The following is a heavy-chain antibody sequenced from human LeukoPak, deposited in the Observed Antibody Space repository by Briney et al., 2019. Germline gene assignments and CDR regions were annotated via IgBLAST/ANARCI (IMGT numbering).Heavy chain of an antibody. CDR1: GGSISSYY. Sequence: KTSETLSLTCTVSGGSISSYYWSWIRQPPGKGLEWIGYIYYSGSTNYNPSLKSRVTISVDTSKNQFSLKLSSVTAADTAVYYCAISSGWPEGWFDPWGQGTLVTVSS. CDR2: IYYSGST. V-gene: IGHV4-59*01. CDR3: AISSGWPEGWFDP. J-gene: IGHJ5*02. D-gene: IGHD6-19*01.